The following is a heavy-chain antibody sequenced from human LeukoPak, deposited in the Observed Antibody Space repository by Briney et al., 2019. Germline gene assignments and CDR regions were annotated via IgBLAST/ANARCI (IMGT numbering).Heavy chain of an antibody. CDR2: IYPSGST. Sequence: SETLSLTCTVSGGSISSYYCSWIRQPAGKGLEWIGRIYPSGSTNYNPSLKSRVTMSVDTSKNHFSLTLTSVTAADTAIYYCAREDSYGSYYFDSWGRGTLVTVSS. CDR1: GGSISSYY. CDR3: AREDSYGSYYFDS. J-gene: IGHJ4*02. D-gene: IGHD5-18*01. V-gene: IGHV4-4*07.